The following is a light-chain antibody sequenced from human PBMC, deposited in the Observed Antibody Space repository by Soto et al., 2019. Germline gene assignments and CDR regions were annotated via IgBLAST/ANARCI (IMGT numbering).Light chain of an antibody. Sequence: ESVLTQSPGTLSLSPGEKATLSCRASQSVSSSYLAWYQQKPGQAPRLLIYGASSRATGIPDRFSGSGSGTDFTLTVSRLEPEDFGVYYWQQFGSSSWTFGQGTKV. J-gene: IGKJ1*01. CDR1: QSVSSSY. CDR2: GAS. V-gene: IGKV3-20*01. CDR3: QQFGSSSWT.